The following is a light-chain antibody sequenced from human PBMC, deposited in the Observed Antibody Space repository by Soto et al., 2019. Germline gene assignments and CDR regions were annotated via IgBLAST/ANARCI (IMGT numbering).Light chain of an antibody. CDR3: LHYTTCPLWT. Sequence: IIMSLSPAALSLNTGGRATLSCRASQTISSNLAWYQQKPGQAPRLLIYDASSRATGIPARFSGSGSGTEFTLPISSLQSEDFAVCYCLHYTTCPLWTSGQGTIVDIK. CDR2: DAS. V-gene: IGKV3-15*01. CDR1: QTISSN. J-gene: IGKJ1*01.